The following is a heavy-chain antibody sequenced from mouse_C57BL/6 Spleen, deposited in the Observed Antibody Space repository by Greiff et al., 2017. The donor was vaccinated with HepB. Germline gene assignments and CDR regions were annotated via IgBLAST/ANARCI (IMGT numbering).Heavy chain of an antibody. V-gene: IGHV2-2*01. D-gene: IGHD1-1*01. J-gene: IGHJ2*01. CDR3: ARTGVYYGSSYVHYFDY. CDR1: GFSLTSYG. Sequence: VQLQQSGPGLVQPSQSLSITCTVSGFSLTSYGVHWVRQSPGKGLEWLGVIWSGGSTDYNAAFISRLSISKDNSKSQVFFKMNSLQADDTAIYYCARTGVYYGSSYVHYFDYWGQGTTLTVSS. CDR2: IWSGGST.